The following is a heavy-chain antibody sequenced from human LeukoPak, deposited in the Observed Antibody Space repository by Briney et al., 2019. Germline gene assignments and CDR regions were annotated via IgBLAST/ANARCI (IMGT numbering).Heavy chain of an antibody. D-gene: IGHD6-6*01. V-gene: IGHV1-2*02. CDR3: ARAGTSSSPLHLDY. CDR1: GYTLTGHY. J-gene: IGHJ4*02. CDR2: INPNSGGT. Sequence: ASVKVSCKASGYTLTGHYIHRVRQAPGQGLDYMGWINPNSGGTNYAQKFQGRVTMTRDTSINTAYMELSSLKSDDTAVYYCARAGTSSSPLHLDYWGQGTLVTVSS.